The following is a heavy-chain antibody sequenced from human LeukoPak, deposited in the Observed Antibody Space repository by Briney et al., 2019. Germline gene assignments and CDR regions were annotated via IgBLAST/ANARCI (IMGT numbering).Heavy chain of an antibody. CDR2: IYPGDSDT. CDR3: ATSYFYCSSTSCYTGYFDY. V-gene: IGHV5-51*01. J-gene: IGHJ4*02. Sequence: GESLKISCKGSGYSFTSYWIGWVRQMPGKGLEGIGIIYPGDSDTRYSPSFQGQVTISADKSISTAYLQWRSLKASDTAMYYCATSYFYCSSTSCYTGYFDYWGQGTLVTVSS. CDR1: GYSFTSYW. D-gene: IGHD2-2*02.